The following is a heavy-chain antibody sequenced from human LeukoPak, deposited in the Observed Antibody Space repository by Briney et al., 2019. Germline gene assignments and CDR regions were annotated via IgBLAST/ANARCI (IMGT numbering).Heavy chain of an antibody. V-gene: IGHV4-4*07. Sequence: PSETLSLTCTVSGGPISSYYWSWIRQPAGKGLEWIGRIYTSGSTNYNPSLKSRVTMSVDTSKNQFSLKLSSVTAADTAVYYCARDKRVAVAGTYIYYYYMDVWGNGTTVTISS. D-gene: IGHD6-19*01. CDR3: ARDKRVAVAGTYIYYYYMDV. CDR1: GGPISSYY. J-gene: IGHJ6*03. CDR2: IYTSGST.